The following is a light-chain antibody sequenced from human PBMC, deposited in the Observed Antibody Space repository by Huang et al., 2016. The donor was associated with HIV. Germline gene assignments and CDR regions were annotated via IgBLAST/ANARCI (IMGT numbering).Light chain of an antibody. CDR1: QTVIDSSNNKNY. CDR2: WAS. Sequence: RATINCKSSQTVIDSSNNKNYLAWYQQKPGQPPKLLIYWASSRESGVPDRFSGSGSGTDFTLTISSLHAEDVAVYYCHQYYDTPYSFGQGTKLEIK. J-gene: IGKJ2*01. CDR3: HQYYDTPYS. V-gene: IGKV4-1*01.